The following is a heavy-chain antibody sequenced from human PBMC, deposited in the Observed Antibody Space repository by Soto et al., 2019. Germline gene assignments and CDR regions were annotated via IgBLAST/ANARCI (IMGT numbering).Heavy chain of an antibody. J-gene: IGHJ5*02. V-gene: IGHV1-18*04. Sequence: QVQLVQSGAEVKKPGASVKVSCKASGYTFTSYGISWVRQAPGQGLEWMEWISSYNGNTNYAQKVQGRVTLTTDTSTSTTYMELRSLRSDDTAVYYCARGPRYCSTTTCFSGVTWFDPWGQGTLVTVSS. CDR1: GYTFTSYG. CDR3: ARGPRYCSTTTCFSGVTWFDP. CDR2: ISSYNGNT. D-gene: IGHD2-2*01.